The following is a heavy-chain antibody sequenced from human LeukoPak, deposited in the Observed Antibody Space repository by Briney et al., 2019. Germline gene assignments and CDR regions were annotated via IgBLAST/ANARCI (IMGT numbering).Heavy chain of an antibody. CDR2: ISAYNGNT. CDR3: ASSLCDACPNDY. J-gene: IGHJ4*02. V-gene: IGHV1-18*01. Sequence: ASVKVSCKASGYTFTGYGISWVRQAPGQGLEWMGWISAYNGNTNYAQKLQGRVTMTTDTSTSTAYMELRSLRSDDTAVYYCASSLCDACPNDYWGQGTLVTVSS. CDR1: GYTFTGYG. D-gene: IGHD2-2*01.